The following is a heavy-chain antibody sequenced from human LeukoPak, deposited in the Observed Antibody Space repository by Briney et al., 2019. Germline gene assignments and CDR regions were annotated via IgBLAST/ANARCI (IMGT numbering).Heavy chain of an antibody. CDR1: GGSISSYY. CDR3: AGGYSYGSTYYYMDV. CDR2: IYYSGST. D-gene: IGHD5-18*01. J-gene: IGHJ6*03. Sequence: PSETLSLTCTVSGGSISSYYWSWIRQPPGKGLEWIGYIYYSGSTNYNPSLKSRVTISVDTSKNQFSLKLSSVTAADTAVYYCAGGYSYGSTYYYMDVWGKGTTVTISS. V-gene: IGHV4-59*01.